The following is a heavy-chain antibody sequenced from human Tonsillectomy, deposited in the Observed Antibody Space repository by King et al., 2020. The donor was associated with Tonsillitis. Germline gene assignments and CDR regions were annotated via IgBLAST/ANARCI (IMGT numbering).Heavy chain of an antibody. V-gene: IGHV1-18*01. CDR1: GYTFTSYG. Sequence: QLVQSGAEVKKPGASVKVSCKASGYTFTSYGISWVRQAPGQGLEWMGWISGYNGNTNYAQKFKGRVTMTTETSTSKAYMELRSLRSDDTAVYYCARGGFCSSTSCPARFDPWGQGTLVTVSS. CDR3: ARGGFCSSTSCPARFDP. J-gene: IGHJ5*02. D-gene: IGHD2-2*01. CDR2: ISGYNGNT.